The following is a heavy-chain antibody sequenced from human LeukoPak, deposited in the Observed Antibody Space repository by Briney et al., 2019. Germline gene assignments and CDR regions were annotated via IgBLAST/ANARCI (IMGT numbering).Heavy chain of an antibody. CDR1: GFTFSSYA. CDR2: ISGSGGST. J-gene: IGHJ6*03. CDR3: AKASVLRFLEWLGVSYYMDV. V-gene: IGHV3-23*01. D-gene: IGHD3-3*01. Sequence: GGSLRLSCAASGFTFSSYAMSWVRQAPGKGLEWVSAISGSGGSTYYADSVKGRFTISRDNSKNTLYLQMNSLRAEDTAVYYCAKASVLRFLEWLGVSYYMDVWGKGTTVTGSS.